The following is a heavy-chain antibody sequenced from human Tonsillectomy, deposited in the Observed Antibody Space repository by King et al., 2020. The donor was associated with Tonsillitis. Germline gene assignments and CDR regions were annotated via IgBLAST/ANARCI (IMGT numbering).Heavy chain of an antibody. Sequence: VQLVESGGGLVQPGGSLRLSCAPSGFTVSSYFKTWVRQAPGRGLEWVSIIYSGGTTYYADSVKGRFTISRHNSKNTVYLQMNSLRAEDTAVYYCAGGDRLVAFDMWGQGTMVTVSS. D-gene: IGHD2-21*01. CDR2: IYSGGTT. CDR3: AGGDRLVAFDM. J-gene: IGHJ3*02. V-gene: IGHV3-53*04. CDR1: GFTVSSYF.